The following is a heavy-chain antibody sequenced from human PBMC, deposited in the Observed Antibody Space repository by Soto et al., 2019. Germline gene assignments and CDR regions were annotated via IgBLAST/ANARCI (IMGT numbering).Heavy chain of an antibody. D-gene: IGHD3-3*01. J-gene: IGHJ4*02. CDR2: IKSKADGETI. CDR1: GFTFKNVW. CDR3: NAYCDFWGGHTPL. Sequence: EVQLVESGGGLVKPGASLGLSCAASGFTFKNVWMHWVRQAPGKGLEWVGRIKSKADGETIDYAEPVKGRFTISRDDSKNTLYLQMNNLKTEDTAVYYCNAYCDFWGGHTPLWGQGTLVAVSS. V-gene: IGHV3-15*07.